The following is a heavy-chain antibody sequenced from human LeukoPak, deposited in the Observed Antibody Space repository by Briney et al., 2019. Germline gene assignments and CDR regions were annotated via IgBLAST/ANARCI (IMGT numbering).Heavy chain of an antibody. V-gene: IGHV1-2*06. Sequence: ASVKVSCKASGYTFTGYYMHCVRQAPGQGLEWMGRINPNRGGTHYAQNLWGRVTMTRETSISTAYMELSRLRSDDTAVYYCERGGRITIFGVVINFDYWGQGTLVTVSS. D-gene: IGHD3-3*01. CDR1: GYTFTGYY. J-gene: IGHJ4*02. CDR3: ERGGRITIFGVVINFDY. CDR2: INPNRGGT.